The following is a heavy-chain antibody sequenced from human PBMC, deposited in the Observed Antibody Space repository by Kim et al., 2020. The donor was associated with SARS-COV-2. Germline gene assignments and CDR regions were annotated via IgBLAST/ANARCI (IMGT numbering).Heavy chain of an antibody. CDR3: ASKSQRERGNVDYVN. Sequence: AASGKGRFSIPRDNDRNTLYLQMNSLRAEDTAVYYCASKSQRERGNVDYVNWGQGTLVTVSS. J-gene: IGHJ4*02. V-gene: IGHV3-74*01. D-gene: IGHD4-17*01.